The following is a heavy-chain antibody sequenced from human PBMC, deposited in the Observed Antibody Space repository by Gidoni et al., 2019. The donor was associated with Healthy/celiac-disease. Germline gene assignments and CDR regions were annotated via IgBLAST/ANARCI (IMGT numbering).Heavy chain of an antibody. D-gene: IGHD6-6*01. CDR3: ARDHSSSVAGFDP. J-gene: IGHJ5*02. Sequence: QVPLVESGRGVVQPPRSLRLSCAASGFTFSSYAMHWVRQAPGKGQEWVAVISEDGSNKYYEDSVKGRFTISRDNSKNTLYLQMNSLRAEDTAVYYCARDHSSSVAGFDPWGQGTLVTVSS. CDR1: GFTFSSYA. CDR2: ISEDGSNK. V-gene: IGHV3-30*04.